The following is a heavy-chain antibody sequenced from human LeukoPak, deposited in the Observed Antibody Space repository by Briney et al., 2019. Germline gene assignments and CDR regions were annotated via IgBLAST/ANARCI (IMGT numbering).Heavy chain of an antibody. CDR2: ISAYNGNT. V-gene: IGHV1-18*01. CDR3: ARIGLLGFGELVGLIDY. D-gene: IGHD3-10*01. CDR1: GYTFTSYG. Sequence: ASVKVSCKASGYTFTSYGISWVRQAPGQGLEWMGWISAYNGNTNYARKLQGRVTMTTDTSTSTAYMELRSLRSDDTAVYYWARIGLLGFGELVGLIDYWGQGTLVTVSS. J-gene: IGHJ4*02.